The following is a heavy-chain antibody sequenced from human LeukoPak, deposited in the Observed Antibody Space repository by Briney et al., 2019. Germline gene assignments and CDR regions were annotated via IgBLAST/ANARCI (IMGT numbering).Heavy chain of an antibody. CDR1: GFTFSNAW. V-gene: IGHV3-15*01. CDR3: TTDSNPIFGELFPFDY. Sequence: GGSLRLSCAASGFTFSNAWMCWVRQAPGKGLEWVGRIKSKTDGGTTDYAAPVKGRFTISRDDSKNTLYLQTNSLKTEDTAVYYCTTDSNPIFGELFPFDYWGQGTLVTVSS. J-gene: IGHJ4*02. D-gene: IGHD3-10*01. CDR2: IKSKTDGGTT.